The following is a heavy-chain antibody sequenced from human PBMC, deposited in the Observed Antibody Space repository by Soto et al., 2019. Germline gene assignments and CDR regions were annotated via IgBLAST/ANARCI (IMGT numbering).Heavy chain of an antibody. D-gene: IGHD1-20*01. CDR2: ISGSGGST. Sequence: EVQLLESGGGLVQPGGSLRLSCAASGFTFSSYAMSWVRQAPGKGLEWVSAISGSGGSTYYADSVKGRFTISRDNSKNTLYLQMNSLRAEDTAVYYCAKDGNWTPDVNYYYYGMDVWGQGTTVTVSS. J-gene: IGHJ6*02. V-gene: IGHV3-23*01. CDR1: GFTFSSYA. CDR3: AKDGNWTPDVNYYYYGMDV.